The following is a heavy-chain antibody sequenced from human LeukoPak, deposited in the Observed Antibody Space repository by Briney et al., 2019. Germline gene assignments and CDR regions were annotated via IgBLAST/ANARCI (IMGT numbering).Heavy chain of an antibody. V-gene: IGHV4-34*01. J-gene: IGHJ6*02. Sequence: SETLSLTCAVYGGSFSGYYWSWIRQPPGKGLEWIGEINHSGSTNYNPSLKSRVTISVDTSKNQFSLKLSSVTAADTAVYYCAREAEYDILTGYSTDGMDVWGQGTTVTVSS. CDR3: AREAEYDILTGYSTDGMDV. D-gene: IGHD3-9*01. CDR1: GGSFSGYY. CDR2: INHSGST.